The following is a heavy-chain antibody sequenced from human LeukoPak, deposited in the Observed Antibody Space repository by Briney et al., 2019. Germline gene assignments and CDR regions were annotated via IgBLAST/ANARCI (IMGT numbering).Heavy chain of an antibody. V-gene: IGHV1-18*01. J-gene: IGHJ4*02. CDR3: ARDRERVVATMGYY. CDR2: VSAYNGNT. CDR1: GYTFTSYG. D-gene: IGHD5-12*01. Sequence: ASVKVSCKASGYTFTSYGISWVRQAPGQGLEWMGWVSAYNGNTNYAQKLQGRVTMTTDTSTSTAYMELRSLRSDDTAVYYCARDRERVVATMGYYWGQGTLVTVSS.